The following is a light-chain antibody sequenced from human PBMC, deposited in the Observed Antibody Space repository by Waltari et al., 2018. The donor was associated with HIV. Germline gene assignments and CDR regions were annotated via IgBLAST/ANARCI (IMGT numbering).Light chain of an antibody. CDR1: QSVLYSSNHKNY. Sequence: DIVMTQSPDSLAVSLGERATINCKSSQSVLYSSNHKNYLAWYQQKPGQPPKLLIYWASTRESGVPDRFSGSASGTDFTLTISSLQAEDVAVYYCQQYYSTPLTFGGGTTVEIK. J-gene: IGKJ4*01. CDR2: WAS. V-gene: IGKV4-1*01. CDR3: QQYYSTPLT.